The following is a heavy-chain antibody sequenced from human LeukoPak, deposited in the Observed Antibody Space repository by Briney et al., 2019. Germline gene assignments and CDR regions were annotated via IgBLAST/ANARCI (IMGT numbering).Heavy chain of an antibody. V-gene: IGHV3-33*01. CDR3: LAGTNYYGMDV. J-gene: IGHJ6*02. Sequence: PGGSLRLSCAASGFTFSSYGMHWVRQAPGKGLEWVAVIWYDGSNKYYADSVKGRFTISRDNSKNTLYLQMNSLRAEDTAVYYCLAGTNYYGMDVWGQGTTVTVSS. CDR2: IWYDGSNK. CDR1: GFTFSSYG. D-gene: IGHD6-13*01.